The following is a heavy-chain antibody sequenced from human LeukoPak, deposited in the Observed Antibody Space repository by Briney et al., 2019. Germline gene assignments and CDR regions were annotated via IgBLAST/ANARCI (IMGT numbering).Heavy chain of an antibody. CDR2: ISSSSSTI. CDR1: GFTFSTYS. J-gene: IGHJ4*02. CDR3: ARDQFSSGWYTDY. V-gene: IGHV3-48*02. D-gene: IGHD6-19*01. Sequence: GGSLRLSCGASGFTFSTYSMNWVRQAPGKGLEWVSYISSSSSTIYYADSVKGRFTVSRDNAQNSLYLQMDSLRDEDTAVYYCARDQFSSGWYTDYWGQGTLVTVSS.